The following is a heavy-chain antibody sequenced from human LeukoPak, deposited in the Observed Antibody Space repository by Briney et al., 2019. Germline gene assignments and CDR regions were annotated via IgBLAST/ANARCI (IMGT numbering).Heavy chain of an antibody. J-gene: IGHJ4*02. Sequence: SETLSLTCTVPGGSISGYYWSWIRQPPGKGLEWIGYIHYSGSTNYNPSLKSRVTISADTTKNQFSLKLSSVTAADTAVYYCARQAHCTSDLCYPFDYWGQGTLVTVSS. V-gene: IGHV4-59*08. CDR2: IHYSGST. D-gene: IGHD2-8*01. CDR3: ARQAHCTSDLCYPFDY. CDR1: GGSISGYY.